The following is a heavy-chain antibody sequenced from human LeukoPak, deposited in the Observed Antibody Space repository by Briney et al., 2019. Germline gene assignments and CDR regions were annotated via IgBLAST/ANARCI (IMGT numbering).Heavy chain of an antibody. D-gene: IGHD3-3*01. Sequence: GRSLRLSCAASGFTFDDYAMHWVRQAPGKGLEWVSGISWNSGSIGYADSVKGRFTISRDNAKNSLYLQMNSLRAEDTAVYYCARGLRFLEWLPYDAFDIWGQGTMVTVSS. J-gene: IGHJ3*02. CDR1: GFTFDDYA. CDR3: ARGLRFLEWLPYDAFDI. V-gene: IGHV3-9*01. CDR2: ISWNSGSI.